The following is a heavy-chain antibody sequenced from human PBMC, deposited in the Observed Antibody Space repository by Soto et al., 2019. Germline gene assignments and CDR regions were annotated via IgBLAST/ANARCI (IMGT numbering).Heavy chain of an antibody. D-gene: IGHD3-22*01. CDR2: IIPIFGTA. V-gene: IGHV1-69*13. CDR3: ARDYSGGYYYDAFDI. Sequence: ASVKVSCKASGGTFSSYAISWVRQAPGQGLEWMGGIIPIFGTANYAQKFQGRVTITADESTSTAYMELSSLRSEDTAVYYCARDYSGGYYYDAFDIWGQGTMVTVSS. J-gene: IGHJ3*02. CDR1: GGTFSSYA.